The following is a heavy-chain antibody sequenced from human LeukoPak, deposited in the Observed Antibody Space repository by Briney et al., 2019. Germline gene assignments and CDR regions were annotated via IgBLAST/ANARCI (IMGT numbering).Heavy chain of an antibody. CDR3: AKGLFSGYDKYLDS. Sequence: PGGSLRLSCVASGFAFETYTMNWVRQAPGKGLEWVSFISSTSSDINYADSARDRFTISRDNAKNSLFLQMDSLRVEDTAVYYCAKGLFSGYDKYLDSWGQGTLVTVSS. CDR1: GFAFETYT. CDR2: ISSTSSDI. J-gene: IGHJ4*02. D-gene: IGHD5-12*01. V-gene: IGHV3-21*04.